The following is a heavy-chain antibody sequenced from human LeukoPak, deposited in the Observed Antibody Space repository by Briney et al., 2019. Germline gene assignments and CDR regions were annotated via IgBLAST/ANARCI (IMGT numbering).Heavy chain of an antibody. V-gene: IGHV1-2*02. J-gene: IGHJ4*02. Sequence: GASVKVSCKASGYTFTAYYMHWVRQAPGQGLEWMGWISHNSGGTNYAQKFQGRVTLTRNTSITTAYMELSSLTSDDTAVYYCARGASRSFDYWGQGTLVTVSS. CDR1: GYTFTAYY. CDR3: ARGASRSFDY. CDR2: ISHNSGGT.